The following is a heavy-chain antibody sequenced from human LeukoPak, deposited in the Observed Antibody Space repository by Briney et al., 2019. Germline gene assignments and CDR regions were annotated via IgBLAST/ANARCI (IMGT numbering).Heavy chain of an antibody. D-gene: IGHD1-26*01. CDR1: GFILSDHY. CDR2: TRNKANSYTT. Sequence: GGSLRLSCAASGFILSDHYIDWVRQAPGKGLEWVGRTRNKANSYTTEYAASVKGKFTISRDDPKNLLYLQMNSLKSEDTAVYYCGRSGRYRPSDLWGQGTLVTVSS. V-gene: IGHV3-72*01. J-gene: IGHJ5*02. CDR3: GRSGRYRPSDL.